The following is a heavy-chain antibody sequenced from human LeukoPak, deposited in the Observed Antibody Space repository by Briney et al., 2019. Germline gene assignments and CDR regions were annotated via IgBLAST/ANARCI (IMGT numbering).Heavy chain of an antibody. CDR3: AKDRGLSSGWYDLVF. CDR1: GFTVSSNY. V-gene: IGHV3-53*01. D-gene: IGHD6-19*01. J-gene: IGHJ4*02. Sequence: GGSLRLSCAASGFTVSSNYMSWVRQAPGKGLEWVSGIYSGGSTYHADSVKRRFTISRDNAKNSLYLQMNSLRAEDTAVYYCAKDRGLSSGWYDLVFWGQGPLVSVSS. CDR2: IYSGGST.